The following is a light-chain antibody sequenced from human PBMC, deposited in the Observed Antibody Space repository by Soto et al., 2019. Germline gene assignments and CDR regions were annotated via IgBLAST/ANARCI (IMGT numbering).Light chain of an antibody. CDR2: GAS. CDR3: QQYGRSWT. CDR1: QSVSSSY. Sequence: EIVLTQSPGTLSLSXGERATLSXXASQSVSSSYLAWYQQKPGQAPRLLIYGASTRATGIADRFSGGGSGTDFTLTISRLEPEDFAVYHCQQYGRSWTFGQGTKVDIK. V-gene: IGKV3-20*01. J-gene: IGKJ1*01.